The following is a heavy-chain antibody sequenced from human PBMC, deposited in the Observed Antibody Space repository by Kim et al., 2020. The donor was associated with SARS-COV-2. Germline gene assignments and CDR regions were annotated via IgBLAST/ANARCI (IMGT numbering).Heavy chain of an antibody. CDR3: AREGYCSSTSCHYAFDY. D-gene: IGHD2-2*01. J-gene: IGHJ4*02. Sequence: GGSLRLSCAASGFTVSSNYMSWVRQAPGKGLEWVSVIYSGGSTYYADSVKGRFTISRDNSKNTLYLQMNSLRAEDTAVYYCAREGYCSSTSCHYAFDYWGQGTLVTVSS. V-gene: IGHV3-53*01. CDR2: IYSGGST. CDR1: GFTVSSNY.